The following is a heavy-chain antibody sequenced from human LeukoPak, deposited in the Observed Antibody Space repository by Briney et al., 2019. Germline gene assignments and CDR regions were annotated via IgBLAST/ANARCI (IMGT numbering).Heavy chain of an antibody. D-gene: IGHD1-26*01. CDR2: LNSDGSST. J-gene: IGHJ4*02. CDR1: GFTLSSYW. Sequence: GGSLRLSCAASGFTLSSYWMHWVRQPPGKGLLSVSRLNSDGSSTSYADPVKGRFTVSRDNAKYTLYLQMSSLRAEDTAVYFCARGSYYSFSDCWGQGTLVTVSS. CDR3: ARGSYYSFSDC. V-gene: IGHV3-74*01.